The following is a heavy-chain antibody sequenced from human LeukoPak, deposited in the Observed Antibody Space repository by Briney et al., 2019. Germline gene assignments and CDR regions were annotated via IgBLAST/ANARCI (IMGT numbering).Heavy chain of an antibody. CDR3: ARDSSGYRRGSFDY. V-gene: IGHV4-59*01. CDR2: IYYSGST. D-gene: IGHD3-22*01. CDR1: GGSISSYY. J-gene: IGHJ4*02. Sequence: SETLSLTCTVSGGSISSYYWSWIRQLPGKGLEWIGYIYYSGSTNYNPSLKSRVTISVDTSNNQFSLKLSSVTAADTAVYYCARDSSGYRRGSFDYWGQGTLVTVSS.